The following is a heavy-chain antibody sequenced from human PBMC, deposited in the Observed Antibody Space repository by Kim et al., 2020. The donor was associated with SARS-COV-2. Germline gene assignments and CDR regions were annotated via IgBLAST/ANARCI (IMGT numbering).Heavy chain of an antibody. CDR3: ARLNASRRYSSFGGKTYYYGMDV. V-gene: IGHV4-34*01. D-gene: IGHD6-13*01. CDR2: INHSGST. Sequence: SETLSLTCAVYGGSFSGYYWSWIRQPPGKGLEWIGEINHSGSTNYNPSLKSRVTISVDTSKNQFSLKLSSVTAADTAVYYCARLNASRRYSSFGGKTYYYGMDVWGQGTTVTVSS. J-gene: IGHJ6*02. CDR1: GGSFSGYY.